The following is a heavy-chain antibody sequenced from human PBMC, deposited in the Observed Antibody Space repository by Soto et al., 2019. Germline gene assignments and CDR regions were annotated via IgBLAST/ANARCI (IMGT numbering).Heavy chain of an antibody. V-gene: IGHV2-5*01. D-gene: IGHD5-18*01. CDR2: IYWNDDK. Sequence: GLDLEWLALIYWNDDKRYSPSLKSRLTITKDTSKNQVVLTMTNMDPVDTATYYCARRPETAMVGFDPWGQGTLVTVSS. CDR3: ARRPETAMVGFDP. J-gene: IGHJ5*02.